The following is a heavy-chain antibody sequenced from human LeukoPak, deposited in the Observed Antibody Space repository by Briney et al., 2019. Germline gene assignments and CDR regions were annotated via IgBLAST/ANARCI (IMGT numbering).Heavy chain of an antibody. CDR1: GGSFSGYY. Sequence: PSETLSLTCAVYGGSFSGYYWSWIRQPPGKGLEWIGEINHSGSTNYNPSPKSRVTISVDTTKTQFSRKLSSVTAADTAVYCCARWTYSSSYYYYYGMDVWGQGTTVTVSS. CDR2: INHSGST. J-gene: IGHJ6*02. V-gene: IGHV4-34*01. D-gene: IGHD6-6*01. CDR3: ARWTYSSSYYYYYGMDV.